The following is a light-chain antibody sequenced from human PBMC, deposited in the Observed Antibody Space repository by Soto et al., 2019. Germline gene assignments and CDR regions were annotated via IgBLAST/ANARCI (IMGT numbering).Light chain of an antibody. CDR3: CSYAGRSVV. Sequence: QSALTRPRSVSGSPGQSVTISCTGTSSNVGGYNYVSWYQQHPGKAPKVMIYDVSKRPSGVPDRFSGSKSGNTASLTISGLQAEDEADYYCCSYAGRSVVFGGGTKVTVL. CDR2: DVS. J-gene: IGLJ2*01. V-gene: IGLV2-11*01. CDR1: SSNVGGYNY.